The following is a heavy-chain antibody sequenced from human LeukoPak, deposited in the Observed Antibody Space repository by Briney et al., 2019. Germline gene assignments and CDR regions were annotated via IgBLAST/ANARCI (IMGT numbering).Heavy chain of an antibody. Sequence: GGSLRLSCAASTFTFKRYAMSWVRQAPGKGLKWVSAITGSGGTTDYADSVRGRFTIYRDNSKTTLYLQTNSLRAEDTSVYFCAKGGNGDYIDYWGQGTLVTVSS. D-gene: IGHD4-17*01. CDR2: ITGSGGTT. CDR1: TFTFKRYA. J-gene: IGHJ4*02. V-gene: IGHV3-23*01. CDR3: AKGGNGDYIDY.